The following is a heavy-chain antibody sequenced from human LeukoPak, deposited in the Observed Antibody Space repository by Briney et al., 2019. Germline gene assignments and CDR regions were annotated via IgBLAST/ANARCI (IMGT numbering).Heavy chain of an antibody. Sequence: GGSLRLSCAASGFTFSNYEMNWVRQAPGKGLEWVSYISSSGSTIYYADSVKGRFTISRDNAKNSLYLQMNSLRAEDTAVYYCARDAEGFYDYVWGSYRYTPLDYWGQGTLVTVSS. J-gene: IGHJ4*02. D-gene: IGHD3-16*02. CDR1: GFTFSNYE. CDR3: ARDAEGFYDYVWGSYRYTPLDY. V-gene: IGHV3-48*03. CDR2: ISSSGSTI.